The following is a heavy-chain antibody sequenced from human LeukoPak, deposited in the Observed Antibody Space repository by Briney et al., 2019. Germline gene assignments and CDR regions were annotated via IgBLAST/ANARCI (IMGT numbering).Heavy chain of an antibody. J-gene: IGHJ5*02. V-gene: IGHV3-23*01. CDR3: AKVRRTTVSSYGFDP. Sequence: GGSLRLSCKGSGFTIKNYAMTWVRQVPGEGLGWVSLVGGSGTSRYYRDSVKGRFTISRDDSKNMIYLRMDSLRVDDTAIYYCAKVRRTTVSSYGFDPWGQGTLVTVSS. CDR1: GFTIKNYA. CDR2: VGGSGTSR. D-gene: IGHD4-17*01.